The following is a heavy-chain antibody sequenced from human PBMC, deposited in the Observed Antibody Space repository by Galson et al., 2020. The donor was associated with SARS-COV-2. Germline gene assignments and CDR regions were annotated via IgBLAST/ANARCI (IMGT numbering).Heavy chain of an antibody. V-gene: IGHV4-30-4*01. CDR3: ARTGEFSPMVRVVTPVISIDY. CDR2: IYYSGTT. Sequence: SETLSLTCTVSGGSISISDYHWTWIRQPPGKGLEWIGYIYYSGTTYYNPSLKSRISISMDTSKNQFSLKLSSVTAADTAVYYCARTGEFSPMVRVVTPVISIDYWGQGTLVTVSS. D-gene: IGHD3-10*01. J-gene: IGHJ4*02. CDR1: GGSISISDYH.